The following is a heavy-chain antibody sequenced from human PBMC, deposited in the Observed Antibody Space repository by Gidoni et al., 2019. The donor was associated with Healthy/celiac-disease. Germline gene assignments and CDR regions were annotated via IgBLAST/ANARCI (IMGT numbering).Heavy chain of an antibody. CDR1: DSTCTRYG. Sequence: HVQLVQSGTEVKKPADSVKVTCKASDSTCTRYGLRWLRQAPGQGLEWMGWISAYTGNTNYAQKLQGTFTMTTVTSTSTAYMELRSLRSDDTAVYYCAREIGTDGYRYGYIYYYGMDVWGQGTTVTVSS. CDR2: ISAYTGNT. J-gene: IGHJ6*02. D-gene: IGHD5-18*01. CDR3: AREIGTDGYRYGYIYYYGMDV. V-gene: IGHV1-18*01.